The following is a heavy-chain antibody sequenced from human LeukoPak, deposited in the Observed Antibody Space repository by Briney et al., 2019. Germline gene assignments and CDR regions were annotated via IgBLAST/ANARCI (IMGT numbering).Heavy chain of an antibody. J-gene: IGHJ3*01. Sequence: SETLSLTCTVSGGSITNYYWSWIRQPAGKGLEWIGRIYTGGTTNYNPSLKSRVTMSVDTSKNQFSLNLTFVTAADTAVYYCARGICSGGTCYSPGAFDFWGQGTMVTVSS. D-gene: IGHD2-15*01. CDR2: IYTGGTT. CDR1: GGSITNYY. V-gene: IGHV4-4*07. CDR3: ARGICSGGTCYSPGAFDF.